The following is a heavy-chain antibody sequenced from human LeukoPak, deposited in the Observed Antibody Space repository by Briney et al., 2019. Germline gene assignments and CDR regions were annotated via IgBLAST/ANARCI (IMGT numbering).Heavy chain of an antibody. J-gene: IGHJ4*02. Sequence: PGGSLRLSCAASGFTFSTYAMSWVRQAPGKGLEWVSAIGGSGAITFYADSVKGRFAISRDNSKNTLYLQMNSLRPEDTAVYSCARTSPVTANFDSWGQGTLVIVPS. CDR3: ARTSPVTANFDS. V-gene: IGHV3-23*01. CDR2: IGGSGAIT. D-gene: IGHD4-11*01. CDR1: GFTFSTYA.